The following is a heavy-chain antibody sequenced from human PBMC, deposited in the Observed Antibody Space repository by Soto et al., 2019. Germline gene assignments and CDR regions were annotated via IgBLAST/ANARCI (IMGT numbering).Heavy chain of an antibody. Sequence: GGSLRLSCAASGFTFSDYSMSWVRQAPGRGLEWVSTFTRRGNIYYADSVKGRFTISRDNSKSTLYLQMDSLRTEDTALYYCAREYAPGSPNYDYWGLGTLVTVSS. J-gene: IGHJ4*02. CDR3: AREYAPGSPNYDY. CDR2: FTRRGNI. D-gene: IGHD3-10*01. CDR1: GFTFSDYS. V-gene: IGHV3-23*01.